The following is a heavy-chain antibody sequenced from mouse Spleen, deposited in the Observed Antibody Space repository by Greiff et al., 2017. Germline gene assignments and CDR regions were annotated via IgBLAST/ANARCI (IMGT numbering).Heavy chain of an antibody. Sequence: VQLQQSGPELVKPGDSVKISCKASGYSFTGYFMNWVMQSHGKSLEWIGRINPYNGDTFYNQKFKGKATLTVDKSSSTAHMELRSLTSEDSAVYYCARGYGSSYWFAYWGQGTLVTVSA. V-gene: IGHV1-20*01. CDR2: INPYNGDT. J-gene: IGHJ3*01. CDR1: GYSFTGYF. CDR3: ARGYGSSYWFAY. D-gene: IGHD1-1*01.